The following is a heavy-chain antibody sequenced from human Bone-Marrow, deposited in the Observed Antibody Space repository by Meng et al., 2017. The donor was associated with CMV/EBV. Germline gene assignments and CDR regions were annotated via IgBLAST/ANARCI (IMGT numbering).Heavy chain of an antibody. J-gene: IGHJ3*02. D-gene: IGHD1-26*01. CDR1: GGSFSGYY. V-gene: IGHV4-34*01. CDR3: ATLIMSGSYYDAFDI. CDR2: INHSGST. Sequence: GSLRLSCAVYGGSFSGYYWSWIRQPLGKGLEWIGEINHSGSTNYNPSLKSRVTISVDTSKNQFSLKLSSVTAADTAVYYCATLIMSGSYYDAFDIWGQGTMVTVSS.